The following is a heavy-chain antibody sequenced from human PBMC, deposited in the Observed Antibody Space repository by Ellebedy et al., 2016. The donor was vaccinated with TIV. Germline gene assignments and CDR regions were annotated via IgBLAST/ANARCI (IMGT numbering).Heavy chain of an antibody. Sequence: MPSETLSLTCAVSGGSISSFYWSWIRQPPGRGLEWSGYIDDTGNTNYNPSLKSRVTMSIDTSKNQFSLKLSSVTAADTAVYYCARTVVAANNWFDPWGQGTLVTVSS. V-gene: IGHV4-59*01. J-gene: IGHJ5*02. CDR3: ARTVVAANNWFDP. D-gene: IGHD2-15*01. CDR2: IDDTGNT. CDR1: GGSISSFY.